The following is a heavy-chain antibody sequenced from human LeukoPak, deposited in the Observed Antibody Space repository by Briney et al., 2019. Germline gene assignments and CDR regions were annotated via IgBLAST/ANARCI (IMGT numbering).Heavy chain of an antibody. CDR1: GFTFSSYE. CDR3: ASVGGATPFDY. D-gene: IGHD1-26*01. J-gene: IGHJ4*02. Sequence: GGSLRLSCAASGFTFSSYEMNWVRQAPGKGLEWVSYISSSGSTIYYADSVKGRFTISRDNAKNSLYLQMNSLRAEDTAVYYCASVGGATPFDYWGQGALGTVSS. CDR2: ISSSGSTI. V-gene: IGHV3-48*03.